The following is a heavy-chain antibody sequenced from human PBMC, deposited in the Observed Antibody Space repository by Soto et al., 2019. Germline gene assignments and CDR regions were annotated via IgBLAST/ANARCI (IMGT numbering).Heavy chain of an antibody. CDR2: ISYDGSNK. J-gene: IGHJ4*02. D-gene: IGHD6-19*01. V-gene: IGHV3-30*04. Sequence: GGSLRLSCAASGFTFSSYAMHWVRQAPGKGLEWVAVISYDGSNKYYADSVKGRFTISRDNSKNTLYLQMNSLRAEDTAVYYCAREYSGPYGYRGQGTLVTVSS. CDR1: GFTFSSYA. CDR3: AREYSGPYGY.